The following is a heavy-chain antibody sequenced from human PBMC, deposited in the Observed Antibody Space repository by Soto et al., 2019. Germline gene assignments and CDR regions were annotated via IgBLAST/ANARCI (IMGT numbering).Heavy chain of an antibody. CDR3: ARDQSYYDSSGYVTYYGMDV. CDR2: FCSSSSYT. D-gene: IGHD3-22*01. Sequence: PGGSLRLSCAASGFTFSDYYMSWIRQAPGKGLEWVSYFCSSSSYTNYADSVKGRFTISRDNAKNSLYLQMNSLRAEDTAVYYCARDQSYYDSSGYVTYYGMDVWGQGTTVTVSS. J-gene: IGHJ6*02. V-gene: IGHV3-11*06. CDR1: GFTFSDYY.